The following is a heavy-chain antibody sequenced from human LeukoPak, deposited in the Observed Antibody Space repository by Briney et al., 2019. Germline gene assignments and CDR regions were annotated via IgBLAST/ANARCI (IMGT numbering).Heavy chain of an antibody. D-gene: IGHD3-16*01. V-gene: IGHV4-59*11. J-gene: IGHJ4*02. CDR3: ARESLGVDY. Sequence: SESLSLTCTVSGGSISSHYWSWIRQPPGKGLEWIGYIYYSGSTNYNPSLKSRVTISVDTSKNQFSLKLSSVTAADTAVYYCARESLGVDYWGQGTLVTVSS. CDR1: GGSISSHY. CDR2: IYYSGST.